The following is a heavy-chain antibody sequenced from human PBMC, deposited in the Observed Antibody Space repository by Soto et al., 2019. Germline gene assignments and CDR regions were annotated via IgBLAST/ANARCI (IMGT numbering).Heavy chain of an antibody. Sequence: EVQLLESGGGLVQPGGSRRLSCEASGFTFSSYAMSWVRQAPGKGLEWVSVIYSGGSTYYADSVKGRFTISRDNPKNTLYLQMNSLRVEDTAVCYCARGAPYGSGSYYKDWGQGTLVTVSS. CDR3: ARGAPYGSGSYYKD. D-gene: IGHD3-10*01. CDR2: IYSGGST. CDR1: GFTFSSYA. V-gene: IGHV3-23*03. J-gene: IGHJ1*01.